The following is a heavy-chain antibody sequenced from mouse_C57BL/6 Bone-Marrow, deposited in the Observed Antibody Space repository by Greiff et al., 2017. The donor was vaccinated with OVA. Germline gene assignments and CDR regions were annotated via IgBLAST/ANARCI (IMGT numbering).Heavy chain of an antibody. Sequence: QVQLQQPGAELVRPGASVTLSCKASGYTFTDYEMHWVKQTPVHGLEWIGAIDPETGGTAYNQKFKGKAILTVDKSSSPAYMELRSLTAEDSAVYYSLLLLRTPYWGQGTLVTVSA. CDR1: GYTFTDYE. CDR3: LLLLRTPY. CDR2: IDPETGGT. J-gene: IGHJ3*01. V-gene: IGHV1-15*01. D-gene: IGHD1-1*01.